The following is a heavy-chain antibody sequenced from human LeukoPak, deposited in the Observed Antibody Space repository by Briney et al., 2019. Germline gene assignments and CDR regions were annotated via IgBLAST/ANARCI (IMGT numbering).Heavy chain of an antibody. CDR3: TRLSGEFDY. V-gene: IGHV3-73*01. J-gene: IGHJ4*02. D-gene: IGHD3-10*01. CDR2: IRSKANSYAT. Sequence: GGSLRLSCAASGVTFSCSAIPWVRQASGQGVEWVGRIRSKANSYATAYAASVKGRFTISRDDSKNTAYLQMNSLKTEDTAVYYCTRLSGEFDYWGQGTLVTVSS. CDR1: GVTFSCSA.